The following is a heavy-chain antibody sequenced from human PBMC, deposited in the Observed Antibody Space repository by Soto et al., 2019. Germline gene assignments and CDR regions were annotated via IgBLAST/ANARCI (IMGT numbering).Heavy chain of an antibody. D-gene: IGHD3-9*01. V-gene: IGHV4-59*08. CDR1: GGSISSYY. CDR2: IYYSGST. J-gene: IGHJ5*02. Sequence: PSETLCLTCTVSGGSISSYYWSWIRQPPGKGLEWIGYIYYSGSTNYNPSLKSRVTISVDTSKNQFSLKLSSVTAADTAVYYCARPVGDILTGNGNWFDPWGQGTLVTVSS. CDR3: ARPVGDILTGNGNWFDP.